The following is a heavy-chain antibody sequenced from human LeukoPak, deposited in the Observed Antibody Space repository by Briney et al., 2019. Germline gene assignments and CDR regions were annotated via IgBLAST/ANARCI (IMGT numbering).Heavy chain of an antibody. Sequence: GGSLRLSCAASGFTFSSYAMSWVRQAPGKGLEWVSAISGSGGSTYYADSVKGRFTISRDNSKNTLYLQMNSLRAENTAVYYCAKDGEYCTNGVCYIDYWGQGTLVTVSS. V-gene: IGHV3-23*01. D-gene: IGHD2-8*01. CDR3: AKDGEYCTNGVCYIDY. CDR1: GFTFSSYA. J-gene: IGHJ4*02. CDR2: ISGSGGST.